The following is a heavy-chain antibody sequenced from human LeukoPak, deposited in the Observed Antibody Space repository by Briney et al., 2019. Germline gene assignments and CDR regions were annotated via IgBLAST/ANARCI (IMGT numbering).Heavy chain of an antibody. CDR1: GFTFSSYS. Sequence: GGSLRLSCAASGFTFSSYSMNWVRQAPGKGLEWVSSISSSSSYIYYADSVKGRFTISRDNAKNTLYLQMDSLRAEDTAVYYCARALAAAGSWGQGTLVTVSS. CDR2: ISSSSSYI. CDR3: ARALAAAGS. J-gene: IGHJ5*02. V-gene: IGHV3-21*01. D-gene: IGHD6-13*01.